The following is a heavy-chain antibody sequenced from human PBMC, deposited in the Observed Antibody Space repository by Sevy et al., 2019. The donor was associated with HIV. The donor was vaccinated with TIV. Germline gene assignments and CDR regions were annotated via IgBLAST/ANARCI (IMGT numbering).Heavy chain of an antibody. CDR3: AREGCTKPHDY. CDR1: GFAFYDYS. J-gene: IGHJ4*02. Sequence: GGSLRLSCAASGFAFYDYSMSWIRQAPGKGLEWVATLSFGCGKINYADSVKGRFTISRGNSKSSVYLQMNNLRPEDTAVYYCAREGCTKPHDYWGQGTLVTVSS. CDR2: LSFGCGKI. D-gene: IGHD2-8*01. V-gene: IGHV3-21*04.